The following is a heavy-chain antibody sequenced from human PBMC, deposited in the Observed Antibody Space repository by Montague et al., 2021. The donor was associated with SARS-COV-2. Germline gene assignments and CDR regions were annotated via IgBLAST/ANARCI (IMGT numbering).Heavy chain of an antibody. Sequence: TLSLTCTVSGGSTSSGSYYWSWIRQPAGKGLEWIGRIYTSGSTNYNPSLKSRVTISVDTSKNQFSLKLSSVTAADTAVYYCARVGVGTMVRGVIPAYYYYGMDVWGQGTTATVSS. CDR3: ARVGVGTMVRGVIPAYYYYGMDV. D-gene: IGHD3-10*01. J-gene: IGHJ6*02. CDR2: IYTSGST. V-gene: IGHV4-61*02. CDR1: GGSTSSGSYY.